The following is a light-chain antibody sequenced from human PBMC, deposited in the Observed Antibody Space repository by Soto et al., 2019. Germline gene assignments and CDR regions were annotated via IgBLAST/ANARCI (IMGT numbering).Light chain of an antibody. V-gene: IGKV4-1*01. CDR3: QQYYSTPLT. CDR1: QRXLYSSNNKNY. CDR2: WAS. J-gene: IGKJ4*01. Sequence: CXSSQRXLYSSNNKNYLAWYQQKPGQPPKLLIYWASTREPGVPDRFSGSGSGTDFTLTISSLQAEDVAVYYCQQYYSTPLTFGGGTKVDI.